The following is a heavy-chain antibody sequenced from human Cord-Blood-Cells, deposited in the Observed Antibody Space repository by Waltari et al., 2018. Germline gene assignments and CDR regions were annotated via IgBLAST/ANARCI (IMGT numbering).Heavy chain of an antibody. V-gene: IGHV4-61*09. J-gene: IGHJ3*02. CDR2: IYTSGST. Sequence: QVQLQESGPGLVKPSQTLSLTCTVPGGSISSGSYYWSWLRQPAGKGLEWIGYIYTSGSTNYNPSLKSRVTISVDTSKNQFSLKLSSVTAADTAVYYCARSGYDILTGYYDAFDIWGQGTMVTVSS. CDR1: GGSISSGSYY. CDR3: ARSGYDILTGYYDAFDI. D-gene: IGHD3-9*01.